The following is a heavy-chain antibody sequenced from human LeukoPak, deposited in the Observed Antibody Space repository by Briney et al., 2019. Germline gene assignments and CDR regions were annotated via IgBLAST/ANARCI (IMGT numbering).Heavy chain of an antibody. CDR1: GFTFSSYW. CDR3: ARGNEWAFDY. CDR2: INTDGTST. J-gene: IGHJ4*02. D-gene: IGHD1-26*01. V-gene: IGHV3-74*01. Sequence: PGGSLRLSCAAAGFTFSSYWMHWVRQAPGKGLVWVSRINTDGTSTIYADSVTGRFTISRDNAKNTLYLQMNSLRAEDTAVYACARGNEWAFDYWAQGTLVTVSS.